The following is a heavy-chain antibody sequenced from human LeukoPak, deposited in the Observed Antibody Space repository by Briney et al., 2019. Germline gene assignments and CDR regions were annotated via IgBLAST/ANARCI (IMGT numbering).Heavy chain of an antibody. CDR2: IYHSGST. CDR3: ARDAGYSGYEVFDY. V-gene: IGHV4-30-2*01. CDR1: GGSMSSGGYY. D-gene: IGHD5-12*01. Sequence: PSETLSLTCTVSGGSMSSGGYYWSWIRRPPGKGLEWIGYIYHSGSTYYNPSLKSRVTISVDRSKNQFSLKLSSVTAADTAVYYCARDAGYSGYEVFDYWGQGTLVTVSS. J-gene: IGHJ4*02.